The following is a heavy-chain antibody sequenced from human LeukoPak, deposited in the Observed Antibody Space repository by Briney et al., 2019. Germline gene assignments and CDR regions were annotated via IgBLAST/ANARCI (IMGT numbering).Heavy chain of an antibody. D-gene: IGHD6-19*01. CDR1: GYSFTIYG. CDR2: ISTYNGNT. V-gene: IGHV1-18*01. Sequence: ASVTVSCTASGYSFTIYGISWVRQAPGQGLEWMGWISTYNGNTDYAQKLQGRVTMTTDTSTSTAYMELRSLRSDDTAVYYCARWAVSGKGGLDYWGQGILVTVSS. CDR3: ARWAVSGKGGLDY. J-gene: IGHJ4*02.